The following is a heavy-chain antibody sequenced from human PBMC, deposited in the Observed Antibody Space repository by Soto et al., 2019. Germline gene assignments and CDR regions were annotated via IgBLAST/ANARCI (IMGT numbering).Heavy chain of an antibody. V-gene: IGHV3-30*18. CDR3: AKDVSPAVAGEYYFDY. D-gene: IGHD6-19*01. Sequence: GGSLRLSCAASGFTFSSYGMHWVRQAPGKGLEWVAVISYDGSNKYYADSVKGRFTISRDNSKNTLYLQMNSLRAEDTAVYYCAKDVSPAVAGEYYFDYWGQGTLVTVSS. CDR2: ISYDGSNK. J-gene: IGHJ4*02. CDR1: GFTFSSYG.